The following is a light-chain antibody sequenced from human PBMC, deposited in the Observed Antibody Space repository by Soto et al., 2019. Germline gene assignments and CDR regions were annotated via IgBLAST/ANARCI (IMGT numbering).Light chain of an antibody. CDR3: QQSYSTPWT. CDR1: QSISSY. V-gene: IGKV1-39*01. CDR2: AAS. Sequence: DIQMTQSPSSLSASVGDRVTITCRASQSISSYLNWYQQKPGKAPKVLIYAASSLQSGVPSRFSGSGSGTDFTLTVSSLQPEDSATYYCQQSYSTPWTFGQVTKVEIK. J-gene: IGKJ1*01.